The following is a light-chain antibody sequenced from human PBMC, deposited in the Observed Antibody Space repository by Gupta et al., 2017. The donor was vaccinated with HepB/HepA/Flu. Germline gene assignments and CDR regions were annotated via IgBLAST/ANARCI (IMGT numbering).Light chain of an antibody. CDR2: AAC. Sequence: DIKSTQSPSTLPASVGDGDTLTRPGSQSNSSYLNWDQQQQRQAPKLLIYAACSLQRGVPSRFSFSGCGTEFTLTLSSRQPEYFASDYCHQSHSNPSWTFGQGTKVEIK. CDR3: HQSHSNPSWT. V-gene: IGKV1-39*01. CDR1: QSNSSY. J-gene: IGKJ1*01.